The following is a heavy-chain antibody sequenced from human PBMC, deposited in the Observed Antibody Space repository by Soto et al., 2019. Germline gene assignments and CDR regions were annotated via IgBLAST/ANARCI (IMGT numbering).Heavy chain of an antibody. CDR3: ATLYSTWTRGDN. Sequence: QLQLQESGPGLVKPSETLSLTCSVSGGSISSASYFWGWIRQSPGKGLEWIGSIYYSGDTFYNPSLKSRVTVSLDTSKNQFSLRLTSVTAADTAMYYCATLYSTWTRGDNWGQGNLVTVSS. V-gene: IGHV4-39*01. CDR1: GGSISSASYF. J-gene: IGHJ4*02. D-gene: IGHD2-8*01. CDR2: IYYSGDT.